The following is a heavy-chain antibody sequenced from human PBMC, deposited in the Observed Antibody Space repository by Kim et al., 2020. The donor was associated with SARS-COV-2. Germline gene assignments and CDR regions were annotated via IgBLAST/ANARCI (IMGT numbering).Heavy chain of an antibody. CDR3: ARAAVLMVYARDYYFDY. D-gene: IGHD2-8*01. Sequence: GGSLRLSCAASGFTFSSYSMNWVRQAPGKGLEWVSSISSSSSYIYYADSVKGRFTISRDNAKNSLYLQMNSLRAEDTAVYYCARAAVLMVYARDYYFDYWGQGTLVTVSS. J-gene: IGHJ4*02. V-gene: IGHV3-21*01. CDR2: ISSSSSYI. CDR1: GFTFSSYS.